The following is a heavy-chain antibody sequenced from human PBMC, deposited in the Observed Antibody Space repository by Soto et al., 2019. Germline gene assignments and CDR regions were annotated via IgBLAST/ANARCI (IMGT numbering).Heavy chain of an antibody. CDR3: ARDGTIQMANFDF. Sequence: QVLLMQSGAEVKKPGCSVKVSCTSSGGPFSSYGISWVRQVPGQGLEWLGGIIPLFGTPSYARKFQDRLTISADESTTTAYMELSSLTSEDTAMYFCARDGTIQMANFDFWGQGTLVTVSS. CDR1: GGPFSSYG. V-gene: IGHV1-69*01. D-gene: IGHD1-1*01. J-gene: IGHJ4*02. CDR2: IIPLFGTP.